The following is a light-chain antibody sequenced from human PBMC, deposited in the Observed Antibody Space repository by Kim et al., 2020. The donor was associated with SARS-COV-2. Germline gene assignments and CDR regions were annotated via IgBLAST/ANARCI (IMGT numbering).Light chain of an antibody. CDR3: NSRDSSGNHVV. Sequence: SSELTQDPAVSLALGQTFMITCQGDSLRSYYASRYQQKPVQAPVLVIYGKNNRPSGIPDRFSGSSSGNTASLTITGAQAEYEAAYSCNSRDSSGNHVV. V-gene: IGLV3-19*01. J-gene: IGLJ2*01. CDR2: GKN. CDR1: SLRSYY.